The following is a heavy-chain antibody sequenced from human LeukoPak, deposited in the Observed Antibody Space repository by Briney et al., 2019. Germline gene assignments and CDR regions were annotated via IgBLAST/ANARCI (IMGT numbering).Heavy chain of an antibody. J-gene: IGHJ4*02. V-gene: IGHV4-59*13. D-gene: IGHD6-13*01. CDR1: GGSITNNY. CDR3: ARDRSAAPADY. Sequence: SESLSLTCTVSGGSITNNYWAWIRQPPGKGLEWIGYTHDSGNSNYDPSLRSRVTISIDTSKNQFSLKLTSVTAADTAVYYCARDRSAAPADYWGQGTLVTVSS. CDR2: THDSGNS.